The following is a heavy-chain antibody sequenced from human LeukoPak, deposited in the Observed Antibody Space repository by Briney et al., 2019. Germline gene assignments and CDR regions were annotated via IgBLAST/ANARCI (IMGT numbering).Heavy chain of an antibody. V-gene: IGHV3-64*01. D-gene: IGHD4-17*01. CDR3: ARALDYGDYVGYYYYYMDV. CDR1: GFTFSSYA. CDR2: ISSNGGST. Sequence: PGGSLRLSCAASGFTFSSYAMHWVRQAPGKGLEYVSAISSNGGSTYYANSVKGRFTISRDNSKNTLYLQMGSLRAEDMAVYYCARALDYGDYVGYYYYYMDVWGKGTTVTVSS. J-gene: IGHJ6*03.